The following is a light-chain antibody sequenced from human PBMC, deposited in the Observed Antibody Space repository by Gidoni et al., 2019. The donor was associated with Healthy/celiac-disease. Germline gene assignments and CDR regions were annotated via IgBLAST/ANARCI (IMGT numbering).Light chain of an antibody. CDR2: EDN. CDR3: QSYDSSTVV. Sequence: NFMLTQPHSVSESPGKTVTISCTGSSGRIASNYVQWYQQRPGSAPTTVIYEDNQTPSGVPDRFSGSIDSSSNSASLTITGLKTEDEADYYCQSYDSSTVVFGGGTKLTVL. V-gene: IGLV6-57*02. J-gene: IGLJ2*01. CDR1: SGRIASNY.